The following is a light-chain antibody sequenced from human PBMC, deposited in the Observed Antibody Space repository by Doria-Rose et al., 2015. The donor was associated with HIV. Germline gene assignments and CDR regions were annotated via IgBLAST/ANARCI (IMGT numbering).Light chain of an antibody. V-gene: IGLV1-40*01. Sequence: QSVLTQPPSVSGAPGQRVAISCTGSSSNIGAGFDVNWYQQFPGTSPKLVIHGKTNRPSGVPDRFSGSKSGTSASLAISGLRAEDEADDYCQSYDSRLSVYVFGTGTKVTV. CDR1: SSNIGAGFD. CDR3: QSYDSRLSVYV. J-gene: IGLJ1*01. CDR2: GKT.